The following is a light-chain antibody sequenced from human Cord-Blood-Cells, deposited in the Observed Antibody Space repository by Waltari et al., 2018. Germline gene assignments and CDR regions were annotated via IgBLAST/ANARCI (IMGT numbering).Light chain of an antibody. CDR3: CSYAPWV. V-gene: IGLV2-23*01. Sequence: SALTQPASLSGSPGQSITISCTGTSSDVARYNLVSEYQQHPGKAPKLMIYEGSTRPSGVSNRFSGSKSGNTASLTISGLQAEDEADYYCCSYAPWVFGGGTKLTVL. CDR2: EGS. J-gene: IGLJ3*02. CDR1: SSDVARYNL.